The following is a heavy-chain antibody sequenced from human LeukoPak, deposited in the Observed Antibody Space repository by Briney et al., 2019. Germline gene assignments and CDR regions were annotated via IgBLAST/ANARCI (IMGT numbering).Heavy chain of an antibody. CDR1: GVSIRSYF. J-gene: IGHJ6*02. V-gene: IGHV4-59*01. CDR3: ARDRTEIVGTTLYYYYGIDV. CDR2: IDYSGST. D-gene: IGHD1-26*01. Sequence: PSETLSLTCTVSGVSIRSYFWSWIRQPPGKGLEWIGYIDYSGSTNYNPSLKSRVTISVDTPKNQFSLNLSSVTAADTAVYYCARDRTEIVGTTLYYYYGIDVWGQGTTVTVSS.